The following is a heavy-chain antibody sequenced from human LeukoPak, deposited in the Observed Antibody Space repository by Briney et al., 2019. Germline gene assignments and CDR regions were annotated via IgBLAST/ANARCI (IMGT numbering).Heavy chain of an antibody. J-gene: IGHJ6*02. V-gene: IGHV1-69*13. CDR1: GGTFSSYA. D-gene: IGHD3-22*01. CDR2: IIPTFGTA. Sequence: SVKVSCKASGGTFSSYAISWVRQAPGQGLEWMGGIIPTFGTANYAQKFQGGVTITADESTSTAYMELSSLRSEDTAVYYCAIRSTADYYDSSGFYYYGMDVWGQGTTVTVSS. CDR3: AIRSTADYYDSSGFYYYGMDV.